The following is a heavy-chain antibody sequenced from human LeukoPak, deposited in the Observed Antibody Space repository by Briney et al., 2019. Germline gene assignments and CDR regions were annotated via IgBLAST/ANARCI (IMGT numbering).Heavy chain of an antibody. CDR1: GFTFSDYY. Sequence: PGGSLRLSCAASGFTFSDYYMSWIRQAPGKGLEWVSYISSSGSTIYCADSVKGRFTISRDNAKNSLYLQMNSLRAEDTAVYYCARDQYSSGWYANYYYMDVWGKGTTVTISS. CDR3: ARDQYSSGWYANYYYMDV. J-gene: IGHJ6*03. CDR2: ISSSGSTI. D-gene: IGHD6-19*01. V-gene: IGHV3-11*01.